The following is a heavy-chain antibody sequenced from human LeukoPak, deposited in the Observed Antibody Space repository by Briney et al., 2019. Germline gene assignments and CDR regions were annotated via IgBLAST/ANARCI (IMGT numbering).Heavy chain of an antibody. CDR1: GFSLNTLW. CDR3: ARDWNGSGRSFDS. Sequence: GGSLRLSCAASGFSLNTLWMSWASHLDEKWLEWEANINTDGSEKYYSDSVEGRFTISRDNANSLLYLQMNSLRVEDTAVYYCARDWNGSGRSFDSWGQGTLVTVSS. CDR2: INTDGSEK. V-gene: IGHV3-7*01. D-gene: IGHD3-10*01. J-gene: IGHJ4*02.